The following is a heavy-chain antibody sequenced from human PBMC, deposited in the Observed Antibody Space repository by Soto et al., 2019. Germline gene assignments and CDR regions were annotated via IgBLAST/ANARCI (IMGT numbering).Heavy chain of an antibody. CDR2: ISSNGGST. CDR1: GFTFSSYA. J-gene: IGHJ4*02. CDR3: VKEYYDILTGYSGYFDY. D-gene: IGHD3-9*01. V-gene: IGHV3-64D*06. Sequence: PGGSLRLSCSASGFTFSSYAMHWVRQAPGKGLEYVSAISSNGGSTYYADSVKGRFTISRDNSKNTLYLQMSSLRAEDTAVYYCVKEYYDILTGYSGYFDYWGQGTLVTVSS.